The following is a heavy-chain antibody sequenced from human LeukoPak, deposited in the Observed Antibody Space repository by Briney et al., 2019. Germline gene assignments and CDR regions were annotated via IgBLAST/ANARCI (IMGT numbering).Heavy chain of an antibody. CDR3: ARGGSSSWYY. J-gene: IGHJ4*02. V-gene: IGHV4-30-4*08. CDR1: GGSISSGDHY. D-gene: IGHD6-13*01. CDR2: IYYSGST. Sequence: SETLSLTCTVSGGSISSGDHYWSWIRQPRGKGLEWIGYIYYSGSTYYNPSLKSRVTISVDTSKNQFALKLSSVTAADTAVYYCARGGSSSWYYWGQGTLVTVSS.